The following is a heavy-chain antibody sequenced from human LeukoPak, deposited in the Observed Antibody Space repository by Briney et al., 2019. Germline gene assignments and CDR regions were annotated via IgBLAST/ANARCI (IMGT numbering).Heavy chain of an antibody. J-gene: IGHJ4*02. D-gene: IGHD6-13*01. Sequence: ASVKVSCKASGYTFTSYAMNWVRQAPGQGLEWVGWINTNTGNPTYAQGFTGRFVFSLDTSVSTAYLQISSLKAEDTAVYYCARVSIAAAGTRFDYWGQGTLVTVSS. CDR2: INTNTGNP. CDR1: GYTFTSYA. V-gene: IGHV7-4-1*02. CDR3: ARVSIAAAGTRFDY.